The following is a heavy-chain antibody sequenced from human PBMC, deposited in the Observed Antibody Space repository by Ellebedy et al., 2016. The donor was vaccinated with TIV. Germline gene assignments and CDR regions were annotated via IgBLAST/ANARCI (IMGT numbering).Heavy chain of an antibody. J-gene: IGHJ4*02. CDR3: ARARSDHYYGSGSIYYFDY. Sequence: ASVKVSXXASGYTFTGYYMHWVRQAPGQGLEWMGIINPSGGSTSYAQKFQGRVTMTRDTSTSTVYMELSSLRSEDTAVYYCARARSDHYYGSGSIYYFDYWGQGTLVTVSS. D-gene: IGHD3-10*01. V-gene: IGHV1-46*01. CDR1: GYTFTGYY. CDR2: INPSGGST.